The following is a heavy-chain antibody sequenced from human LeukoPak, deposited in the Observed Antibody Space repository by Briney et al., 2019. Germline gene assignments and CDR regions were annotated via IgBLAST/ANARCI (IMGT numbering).Heavy chain of an antibody. CDR3: SKDHKWELDYDYYGVDV. V-gene: IGHV3-30*18. D-gene: IGHD1-26*01. CDR1: GFTFSAYG. CDR2: ISYHGSNK. J-gene: IGHJ6*02. Sequence: GEPLTLSCVGSGFTFSAYGMHWVRQPPGKGLEWVAFISYHGSNKYYPDSVKGRFTISRDNSKNTLYLQMTSLRAEDTAVYSCSKDHKWELDYDYYGVDVWGQGTTVTVSS.